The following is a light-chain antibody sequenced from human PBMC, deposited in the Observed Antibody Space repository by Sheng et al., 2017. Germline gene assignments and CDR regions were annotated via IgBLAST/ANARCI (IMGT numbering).Light chain of an antibody. CDR2: DAS. CDR3: QQIYTAPGT. Sequence: GDRVTITCRSSHRISTYLNWYQHKRGEAPKLLIHDASTLVTGVPSRFRGNGSATDFTLTISSLQPDDVATYYCQQIYTAPGTFGQWTKLEI. CDR1: HRISTY. V-gene: IGKV1-39*01. J-gene: IGKJ2*01.